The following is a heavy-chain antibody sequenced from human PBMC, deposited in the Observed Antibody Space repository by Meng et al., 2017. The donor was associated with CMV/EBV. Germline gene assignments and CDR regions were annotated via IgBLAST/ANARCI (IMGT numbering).Heavy chain of an antibody. CDR2: INPNSGGT. J-gene: IGHJ6*02. D-gene: IGHD3-3*01. CDR1: GYTFTSYD. V-gene: IGHV1-2*02. CDR3: ARDTAVLRFLEWLFGDGMDV. Sequence: ASVKVSCKASGYTFTSYDINWVRQATGQGLEWMGWINPNSGGTNYAQKFQGRVTMTRDTSISTAYMELSRLRSDDTAVYYCARDTAVLRFLEWLFGDGMDVWGQGTTVTVSS.